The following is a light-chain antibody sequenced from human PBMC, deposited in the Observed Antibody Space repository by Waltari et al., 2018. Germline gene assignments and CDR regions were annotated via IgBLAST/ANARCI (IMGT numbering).Light chain of an antibody. CDR3: QSYDTSLSVV. Sequence: QSVLTQPPSVSGAPGQRVTISCTGSGSNIGAGYDVHWYQQLPRAAPKLLIYGSTSRPLGVPARCFGSTASTSASLAITGLQAEDEADYYCQSYDTSLSVVFGGGTKLTVL. J-gene: IGLJ3*02. CDR2: GST. CDR1: GSNIGAGYD. V-gene: IGLV1-40*01.